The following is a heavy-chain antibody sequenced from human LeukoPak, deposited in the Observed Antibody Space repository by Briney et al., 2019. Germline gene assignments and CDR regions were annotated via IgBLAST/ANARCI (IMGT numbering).Heavy chain of an antibody. CDR2: ISSSSSYI. V-gene: IGHV3-11*06. CDR3: ARPGIAAAGTNY. D-gene: IGHD6-13*01. CDR1: GFTFSDYY. Sequence: GGSLRLSCAASGFTFSDYYMSWIRQAPGKGLEWVSSISSSSSYIYYADSVKGRFTISRDNAKNSLYLQMNSLRAEDTAVYYCARPGIAAAGTNYWGQGTLVTVSS. J-gene: IGHJ4*02.